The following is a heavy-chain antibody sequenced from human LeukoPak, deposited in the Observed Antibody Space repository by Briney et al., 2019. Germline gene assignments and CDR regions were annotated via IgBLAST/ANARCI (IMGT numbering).Heavy chain of an antibody. Sequence: SETLSLTCAVYGGSFSGHYWTWIRQPPGKGLQWIGEVNDRGSTNYNPSLKSRLTISEDKSKKQFSLRLPSVAAADTAVYYCARGVVSGRFGDYYYYMDVWGKGTTVTVSS. D-gene: IGHD3-16*01. CDR3: ARGVVSGRFGDYYYYMDV. J-gene: IGHJ6*03. CDR2: VNDRGST. CDR1: GGSFSGHY. V-gene: IGHV4-34*01.